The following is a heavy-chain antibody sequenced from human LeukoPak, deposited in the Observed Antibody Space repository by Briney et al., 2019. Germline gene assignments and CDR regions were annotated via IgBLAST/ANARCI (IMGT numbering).Heavy chain of an antibody. CDR1: GFTFSSYA. CDR2: ISGSGGST. J-gene: IGHJ4*02. V-gene: IGHV3-23*01. CDR3: AKSRSAPKSYYYDSSGYYYDFDY. Sequence: PGGSLRLSCAASGFTFSSYAMSWVRQAPGKGLEWVSAISGSGGSTYYADSVKGRFTISRDNSKNTLYLQMNSLRAEDTAVYYCAKSRSAPKSYYYDSSGYYYDFDYWGQGTLVTVSS. D-gene: IGHD3-22*01.